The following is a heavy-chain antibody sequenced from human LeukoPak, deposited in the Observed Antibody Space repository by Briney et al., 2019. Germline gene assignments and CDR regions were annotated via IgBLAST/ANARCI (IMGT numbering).Heavy chain of an antibody. Sequence: PGRSLRLSCAASGLTFSSYDMHWVRQAPGKGLEWVAVIWYDGGNKYYADSVKGRFTISRDNSKNMLYLQMNSLRAEDTAVYYCARDGFDGYNLLFDNWGQGALVTVSS. D-gene: IGHD5-24*01. V-gene: IGHV3-33*01. CDR2: IWYDGGNK. CDR3: ARDGFDGYNLLFDN. J-gene: IGHJ4*02. CDR1: GLTFSSYD.